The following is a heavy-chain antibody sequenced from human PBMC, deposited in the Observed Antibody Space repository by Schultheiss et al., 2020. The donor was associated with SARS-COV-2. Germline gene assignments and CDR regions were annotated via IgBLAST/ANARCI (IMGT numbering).Heavy chain of an antibody. CDR3: ARHRRWELSGYYYYGMDV. Sequence: GESLKISCKASGYSFASYWIGWVRQMPGKGLEWLAIMYPGDSDTRYSPSFQGQVTISADKSISTAYLQWSSLKASDTAMYYCARHRRWELSGYYYYGMDVWGQGTTVTVSS. CDR1: GYSFASYW. D-gene: IGHD1-26*01. J-gene: IGHJ6*02. V-gene: IGHV5-51*01. CDR2: MYPGDSDT.